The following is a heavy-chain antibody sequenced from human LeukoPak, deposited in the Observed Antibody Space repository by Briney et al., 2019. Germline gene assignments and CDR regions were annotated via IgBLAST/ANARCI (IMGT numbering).Heavy chain of an antibody. Sequence: SETLSLTCAVFGRSFSGYYWTWIRQPPGKGLEWIGEINHSGSTNYNPSLKSRVTISVDTSKNQFSLKLSSVAAADTAVYYCARHAYSGYDSRRGIFDYCGQGTLVTVSS. J-gene: IGHJ4*02. CDR3: ARHAYSGYDSRRGIFDY. V-gene: IGHV4-34*01. D-gene: IGHD5-12*01. CDR1: GRSFSGYY. CDR2: INHSGST.